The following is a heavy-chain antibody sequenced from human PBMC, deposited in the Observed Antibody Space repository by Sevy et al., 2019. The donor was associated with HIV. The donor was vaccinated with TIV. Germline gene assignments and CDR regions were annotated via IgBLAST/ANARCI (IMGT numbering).Heavy chain of an antibody. D-gene: IGHD3-10*01. CDR3: ARDSYYYGSGSYSDDAFDI. V-gene: IGHV3-21*01. CDR1: GFTFSSYS. CDR2: ISSSSSYI. J-gene: IGHJ3*02. Sequence: GGSLRLSCAASGFTFSSYSMNWVRQAPGKGLEWVSSISSSSSYIYYAASVKGRFTISRDNAKNSLYLQMNSLRAEETAVYYWARDSYYYGSGSYSDDAFDIWGQGTMVTVSS.